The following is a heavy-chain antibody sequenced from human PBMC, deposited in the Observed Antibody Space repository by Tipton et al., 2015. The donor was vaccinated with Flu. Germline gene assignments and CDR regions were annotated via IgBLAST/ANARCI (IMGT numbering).Heavy chain of an antibody. Sequence: TLSLTCAVSGYSISSGYYWGWDRQPPGKGLEWIGTIYHSGSTNYNPPLKSRLTMSVDTSKNQFSMKLSSVTAADTAVYYCARHTGDSVRGVIDYWGQGTLVTVSS. CDR2: IYHSGST. CDR3: ARHTGDSVRGVIDY. CDR1: GYSISSGYY. D-gene: IGHD3-10*02. J-gene: IGHJ4*02. V-gene: IGHV4-38-2*01.